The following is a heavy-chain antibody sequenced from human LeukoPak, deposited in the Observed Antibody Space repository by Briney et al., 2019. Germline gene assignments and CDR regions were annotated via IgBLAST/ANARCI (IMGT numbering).Heavy chain of an antibody. Sequence: GGSLRLSCAASGFRFSSYAMSWVRQAPGKGLEWVSAISGSGVSTYYADSVKGRFTISRDNSKNTLYLQMNSLRAEDTAVYYCARDAKWFGEPHAFDIWGQGTMVTVSS. CDR1: GFRFSSYA. D-gene: IGHD3-10*01. CDR2: ISGSGVST. V-gene: IGHV3-23*01. CDR3: ARDAKWFGEPHAFDI. J-gene: IGHJ3*02.